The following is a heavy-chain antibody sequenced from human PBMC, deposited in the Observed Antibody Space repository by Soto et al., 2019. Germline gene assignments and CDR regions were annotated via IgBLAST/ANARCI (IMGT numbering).Heavy chain of an antibody. J-gene: IGHJ4*02. V-gene: IGHV4-31*03. D-gene: IGHD3-22*01. CDR1: GGSIGSGGYY. CDR3: ATNHDDISGRTPLLFDS. CDR2: IHYSGNT. Sequence: QVQLQESGPGLVKPSQTLSLTCTVSGGSIGSGGYYWDWIRQHPGKGPEWIGYIHYSGNTYPNPSLKSRLTISLDTSKNQFSLHLSSVTAADTAVYYCATNHDDISGRTPLLFDSWGQGTLVTVSS.